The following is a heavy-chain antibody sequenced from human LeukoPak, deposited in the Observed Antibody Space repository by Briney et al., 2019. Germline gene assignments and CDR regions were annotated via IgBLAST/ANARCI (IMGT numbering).Heavy chain of an antibody. CDR2: IYSGGST. J-gene: IGHJ4*02. CDR3: ARGGSSGYYYQDY. Sequence: GGSLRLSCAASGFTVSSNYMSWVRQAPGKGLEWVSVIYSGGSTYYADSVKGRFTISRDNSKNTLYLQMNSLRAEDTAVYYCARGGSSGYYYQDYWGQGTLVTVSS. V-gene: IGHV3-53*01. CDR1: GFTVSSNY. D-gene: IGHD3-22*01.